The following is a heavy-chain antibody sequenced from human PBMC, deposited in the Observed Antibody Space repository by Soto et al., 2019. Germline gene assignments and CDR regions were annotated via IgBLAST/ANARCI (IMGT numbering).Heavy chain of an antibody. D-gene: IGHD5-12*01. CDR3: ARGGGGYDFGAFDI. Sequence: ASVKVSCKASGYTFTSYAMHWVRQAPGQRLEWMGWINAGNGNTKYSQKFQGRVTITRDTSASTAYMELSSLRSEDTAVYYCARGGGGYDFGAFDIWGQGTMVTVSS. CDR1: GYTFTSYA. CDR2: INAGNGNT. V-gene: IGHV1-3*01. J-gene: IGHJ3*02.